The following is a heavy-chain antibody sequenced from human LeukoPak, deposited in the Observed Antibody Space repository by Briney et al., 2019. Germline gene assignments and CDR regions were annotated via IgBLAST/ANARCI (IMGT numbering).Heavy chain of an antibody. D-gene: IGHD6-13*01. CDR3: ARDAVYSSSWQYY. V-gene: IGHV3-23*01. Sequence: GGSLRLSCAASGFTFSSYAMSWVRQAPGKGLEWVSAISGSGSGTYYADSVKGRFTISRDNSKNTLYLQMNSLRAEDTAVYYCARDAVYSSSWQYYWGQGTLVTVSS. CDR2: ISGSGSGT. J-gene: IGHJ4*02. CDR1: GFTFSSYA.